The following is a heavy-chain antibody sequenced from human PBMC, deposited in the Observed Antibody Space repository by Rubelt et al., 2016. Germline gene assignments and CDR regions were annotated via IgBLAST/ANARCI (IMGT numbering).Heavy chain of an antibody. Sequence: QVQLVQSGAEVKEPGASIKVSCKTSGYSFKRYAISWVRQAPGQGLEWMGWISTYNGDTRYAQNFQGRVTMTTDTSTSTAYMERRSLRSDDTAVYFCARDQLALYAFDIWGQGTMVTVSS. CDR2: ISTYNGDT. CDR3: ARDQLALYAFDI. CDR1: GYSFKRYA. V-gene: IGHV1-18*01. J-gene: IGHJ3*02. D-gene: IGHD1-1*01.